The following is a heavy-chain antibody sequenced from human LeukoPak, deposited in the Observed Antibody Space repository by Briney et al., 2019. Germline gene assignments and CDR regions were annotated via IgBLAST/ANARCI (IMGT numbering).Heavy chain of an antibody. CDR2: ISGDGDTT. J-gene: IGHJ2*01. CDR1: RFTFSRYA. D-gene: IGHD1-26*01. Sequence: SGGSLRLSCAASRFTFSRYAMSWVRQAPGKGLEWVADISGDGDTTYHAESVTGRFDISRDNSKDTLLQMNALRAEDTAVYFCAKRELLGNRYFVLWGRGTLVTVSS. CDR3: AKRELLGNRYFVL. V-gene: IGHV3-23*01.